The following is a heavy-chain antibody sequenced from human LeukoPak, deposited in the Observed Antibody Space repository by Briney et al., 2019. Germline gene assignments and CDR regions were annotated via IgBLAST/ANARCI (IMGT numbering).Heavy chain of an antibody. CDR3: AKALYYYGSGSYFDY. Sequence: GGSLRLSCAASGFTFSSYAMSWVRQAPGKGLGWVSAISGSGGSTYYADSVKGRFTISRDNSKNTLYLQMNSLRAEDTAVYYCAKALYYYGSGSYFDYRGQGTLVTVSS. CDR1: GFTFSSYA. CDR2: ISGSGGST. V-gene: IGHV3-23*01. J-gene: IGHJ4*02. D-gene: IGHD3-10*01.